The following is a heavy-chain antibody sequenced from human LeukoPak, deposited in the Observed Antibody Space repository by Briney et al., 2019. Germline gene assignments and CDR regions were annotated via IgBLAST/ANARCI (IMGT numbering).Heavy chain of an antibody. CDR3: ARALMTLVRGVPRTTWFDP. D-gene: IGHD3-10*01. Sequence: SETLSLTCAVSGGSFSGYYWTWVRQAPEKGLEWLGEINESGTTNYNASLNNRVTISVDPSKSEFSLKMTSLTAADTAVFYCARALMTLVRGVPRTTWFDPWGQGTLVTVSS. V-gene: IGHV4-34*01. CDR1: GGSFSGYY. CDR2: INESGTT. J-gene: IGHJ5*02.